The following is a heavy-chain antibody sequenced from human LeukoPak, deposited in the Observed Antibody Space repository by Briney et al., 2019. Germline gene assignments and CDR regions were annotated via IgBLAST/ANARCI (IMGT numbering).Heavy chain of an antibody. D-gene: IGHD4-17*01. J-gene: IGHJ5*02. CDR1: GFTFSSYA. CDR3: AKDKEFDYGDYGVSFDP. CDR2: ISGSGGST. Sequence: GGSLRLSCAASGFTFSSYAMSWVRQAPGRGLEWVSAISGSGGSTYYADSVKGRFTISRDNSKNTLYLQMNSLRAEDTAVYYCAKDKEFDYGDYGVSFDPWGQGTLVTVSS. V-gene: IGHV3-23*01.